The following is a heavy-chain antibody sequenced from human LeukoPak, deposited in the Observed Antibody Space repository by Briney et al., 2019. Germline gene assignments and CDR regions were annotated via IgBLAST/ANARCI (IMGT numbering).Heavy chain of an antibody. J-gene: IGHJ3*02. CDR1: GGSISSGGYS. V-gene: IGHV4-30-2*01. CDR2: IYHSGST. CDR3: DRRGGVVADTRGVFDI. Sequence: TLSLTCAVSGGSISSGGYSWSWIRQPPGTGMEWIGYIYHSGSTSYNPSLKSRVTILVVRSKKQFSLKLRSVTAADTAVYYCDRRGGVVADTRGVFDICGEETMVTVSS. D-gene: IGHD2-15*01.